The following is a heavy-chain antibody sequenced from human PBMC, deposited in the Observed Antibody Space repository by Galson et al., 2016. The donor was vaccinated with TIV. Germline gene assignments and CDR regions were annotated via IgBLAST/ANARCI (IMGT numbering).Heavy chain of an antibody. CDR1: GFTFSSFA. J-gene: IGHJ4*02. D-gene: IGHD3-22*01. V-gene: IGHV3-23*01. CDR2: ISAGGGRT. CDR3: AKMDSSGFDYVRRFDF. Sequence: SLRLSCAASGFTFSSFAMSWVRQAPGKGLEGVSRISAGGGRTNYADSVKGRSTISRDNPKNTLYLPMRSLRADDTSVYFCAKMDSSGFDYVRRFDFWGQGTLATVSS.